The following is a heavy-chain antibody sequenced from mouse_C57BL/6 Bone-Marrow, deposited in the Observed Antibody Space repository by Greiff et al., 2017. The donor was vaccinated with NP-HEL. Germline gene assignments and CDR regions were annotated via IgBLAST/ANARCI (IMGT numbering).Heavy chain of an antibody. D-gene: IGHD4-1*01. CDR3: ARLANWDLYYAMDY. CDR2: IWSGGST. V-gene: IGHV2-2*01. CDR1: GFSLTSYG. Sequence: VMLVESGPGLVQPSQSLSITCTVSGFSLTSYGVHWVRQSPGKGLEWLGVIWSGGSTDYNAAFISRLSISKDNSKSQVFFKMNSLQADDTAIYYCARLANWDLYYAMDYWGQGTSVTVSS. J-gene: IGHJ4*01.